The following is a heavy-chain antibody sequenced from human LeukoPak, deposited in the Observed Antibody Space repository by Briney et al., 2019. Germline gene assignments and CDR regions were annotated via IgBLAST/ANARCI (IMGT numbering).Heavy chain of an antibody. D-gene: IGHD2-21*01. CDR1: GGSFSGYY. V-gene: IGHV4-34*01. J-gene: IGHJ4*02. CDR3: ASSNSLSYYFDF. Sequence: SETLSLTCAVYGGSFSGYYWSWIRQPPGKGLEWIGEINHSGSTNYDPSLKSRVTISVDTSKNQFSLKLSSVTAADTAVYYCASSNSLSYYFDFWGQGTLVTVSS. CDR2: INHSGST.